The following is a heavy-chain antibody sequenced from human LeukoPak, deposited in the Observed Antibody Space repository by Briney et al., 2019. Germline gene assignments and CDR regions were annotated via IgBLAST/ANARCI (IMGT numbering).Heavy chain of an antibody. Sequence: PGGSLRLSCAASGFTFSSFWMYWVRQAPGKGLEWVANIKQDGSEKYYVDPVKGRFSISRDNAKNSLYLQMNSLRAEDTAVYYCARDQGYSSAWGQGTLVTVSS. J-gene: IGHJ5*02. CDR3: ARDQGYSSA. V-gene: IGHV3-7*01. D-gene: IGHD6-19*01. CDR1: GFTFSSFW. CDR2: IKQDGSEK.